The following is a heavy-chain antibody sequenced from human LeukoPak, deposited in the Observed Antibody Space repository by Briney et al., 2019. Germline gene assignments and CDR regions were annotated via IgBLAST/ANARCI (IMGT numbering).Heavy chain of an antibody. J-gene: IGHJ4*02. CDR3: ATGVSSGSPQ. V-gene: IGHV1-24*01. CDR1: GYTITELS. CDR2: FDPEDGET. Sequence: ASVKVSCKVSGYTITELSMHWVRQAPGKGLEWMGGFDPEDGETIYAQKFQGRVTMTEDTSTDTAYMELSSLRAEDTAVYYCATGVSSGSPQWGQGTLVTVSS. D-gene: IGHD3-22*01.